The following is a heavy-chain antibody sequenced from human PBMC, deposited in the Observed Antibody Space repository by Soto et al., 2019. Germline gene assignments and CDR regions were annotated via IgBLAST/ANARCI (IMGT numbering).Heavy chain of an antibody. J-gene: IGHJ5*02. Sequence: EVQLLESGGGWVQPGGSLRLSCAASGFTFSNYAMSWVRQAPGKGPEWVSSIGGGGGTTFYADSVKGRFTISRDNPKNTRYLQMNRLTAEDTAVYYCAKDPSRIMVFEVIVEGHWFDTWGQGTLVTVSS. CDR3: AKDPSRIMVFEVIVEGHWFDT. V-gene: IGHV3-23*01. D-gene: IGHD3-3*01. CDR2: IGGGGGTT. CDR1: GFTFSNYA.